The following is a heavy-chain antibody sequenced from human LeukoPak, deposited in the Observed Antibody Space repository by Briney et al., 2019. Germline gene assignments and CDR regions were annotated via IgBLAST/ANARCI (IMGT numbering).Heavy chain of an antibody. CDR3: ARSPTRWEREPNWFDP. CDR1: GGSISSYY. CDR2: IYHSGST. Sequence: SETLSLTCTVSGGSISSYYWSWIRQPPGKGLEWIGSIYHSGSTYYNPSLKSRVTISVDTSKNQFSLKLSSVTAADTAVYYCARSPTRWEREPNWFDPWGQGTLVTVSS. J-gene: IGHJ5*02. D-gene: IGHD1-26*01. V-gene: IGHV4-59*08.